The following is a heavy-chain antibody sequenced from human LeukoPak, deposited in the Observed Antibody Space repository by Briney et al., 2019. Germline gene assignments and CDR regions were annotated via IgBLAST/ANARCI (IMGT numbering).Heavy chain of an antibody. J-gene: IGHJ5*02. CDR1: GGTFSSYA. Sequence: SVKVSCKASGGTFSSYAISWVGQAPGQGLEWMGRIIPIFGIANYAQKFQGRVTITADKSTSTAYMELSSLRSEDTAVYYCARRFYDSSGETWGQGTLVTVSS. CDR3: ARRFYDSSGET. D-gene: IGHD3-22*01. CDR2: IIPIFGIA. V-gene: IGHV1-69*04.